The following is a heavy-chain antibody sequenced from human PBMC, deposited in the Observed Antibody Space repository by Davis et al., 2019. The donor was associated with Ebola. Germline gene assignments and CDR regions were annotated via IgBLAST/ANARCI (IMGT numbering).Heavy chain of an antibody. Sequence: GGSLRLSCAASGFTFSSYWMSWVRQAPGKGLEWVANIKQDGSEKYYVDSVKGRFTISRDNAKNSLYLQMNSLRPEDTAVYYCARDEEDIVVVPAGIDYWGQGTLVTVSS. D-gene: IGHD2-2*01. V-gene: IGHV3-7*03. J-gene: IGHJ4*02. CDR3: ARDEEDIVVVPAGIDY. CDR1: GFTFSSYW. CDR2: IKQDGSEK.